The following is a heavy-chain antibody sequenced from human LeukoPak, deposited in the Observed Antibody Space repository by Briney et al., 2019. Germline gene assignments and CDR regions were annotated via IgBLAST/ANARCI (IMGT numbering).Heavy chain of an antibody. CDR3: ARPPMPYSSSWPFDY. CDR1: GYTFTGYY. D-gene: IGHD6-13*01. V-gene: IGHV1-2*02. CDR2: INPNSGGT. J-gene: IGHJ4*02. Sequence: VASVKVSCKASGYTFTGYYMHWVRPAPGQGLEWMGWINPNSGGTNYAQKFQGRVTMTRDTSISTAYMELSRLRSDDTAVYYCARPPMPYSSSWPFDYWGQGTLVTVSS.